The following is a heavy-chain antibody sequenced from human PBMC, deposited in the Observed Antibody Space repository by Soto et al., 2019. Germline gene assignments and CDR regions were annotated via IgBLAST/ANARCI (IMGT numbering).Heavy chain of an antibody. CDR2: IQQHGSVK. D-gene: IGHD3-22*01. CDR3: ARDLSAGGYYSRRTGMDV. J-gene: IGHJ6*02. V-gene: IGHV3-7*01. Sequence: GGSLRLSCAHSGFTFSNYGMSWVRQAPGQGLEWVASIQQHGSVKHYVDSVKGRFTISRENAEKSLHLQMNSRRAEDTAVYYCARDLSAGGYYSRRTGMDVWGRGTTVTVSS. CDR1: GFTFSNYG.